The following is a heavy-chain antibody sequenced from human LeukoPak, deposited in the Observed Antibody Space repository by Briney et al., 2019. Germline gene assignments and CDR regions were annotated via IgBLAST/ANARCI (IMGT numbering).Heavy chain of an antibody. J-gene: IGHJ4*02. D-gene: IGHD1-1*01. CDR1: GFEFSSFA. CDR2: ISYDGTTE. V-gene: IGHV3-30*18. CDR3: AKHPRATTGAAYFDY. Sequence: GGSLRLSCSASGFEFSSFAMHWVRQAPGKGLEWVAVISYDGTTEFTADSLKGRFSISRDNSKNILYLQMNSLRVEDTALYFCAKHPRATTGAAYFDYWGQGALVTVAS.